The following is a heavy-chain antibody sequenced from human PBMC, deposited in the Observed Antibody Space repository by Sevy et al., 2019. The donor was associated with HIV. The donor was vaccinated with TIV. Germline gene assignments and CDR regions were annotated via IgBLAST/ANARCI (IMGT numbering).Heavy chain of an antibody. CDR2: INLDGSEK. CDR3: ARIEWLYFDY. Sequence: GGSLRLSCAASGLTFSNYWMSWVRQAPGKGLEWVAHINLDGSEKYYVDSVKGRFTISRDNAKNSVYLQMNSLRAEDTAVYYCARIEWLYFDYWGQGNLVTVSS. V-gene: IGHV3-7*01. D-gene: IGHD5-12*01. CDR1: GLTFSNYW. J-gene: IGHJ4*02.